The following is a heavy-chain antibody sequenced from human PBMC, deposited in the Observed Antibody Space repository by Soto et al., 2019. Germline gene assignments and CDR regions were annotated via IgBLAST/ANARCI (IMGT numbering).Heavy chain of an antibody. CDR3: ARGDCVGGSCYSLAGSFYYYMDA. CDR2: INRDGSVS. V-gene: IGHV3-74*03. D-gene: IGHD2-15*01. J-gene: IGHJ6*03. Sequence: EVQLVESGGGLVQPGGSLRLSCAASGFTFSNYWMYWVRQAPGKGLEWVSRINRDGSVSTYADSVKGRLTIYRDNVKNTLYLQMDSLRAEDTAVYYCARGDCVGGSCYSLAGSFYYYMDAWGKGTTVTV. CDR1: GFTFSNYW.